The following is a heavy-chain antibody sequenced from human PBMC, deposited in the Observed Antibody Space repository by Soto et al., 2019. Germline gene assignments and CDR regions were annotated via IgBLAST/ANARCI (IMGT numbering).Heavy chain of an antibody. CDR1: GYTLPELS. CDR3: ATVSIPIDKTYYYYYGMDG. J-gene: IGHJ6*02. Sequence: ASVQVSCKVSGYTLPELSMHWVRQAPGKGLEWMGGFDPEDGETIYAQKFQGRVTMTEDTSTDTAYMELSSLRSEDTAVYYCATVSIPIDKTYYYYYGMDGWGQGTTVTVSS. D-gene: IGHD2-21*01. CDR2: FDPEDGET. V-gene: IGHV1-24*01.